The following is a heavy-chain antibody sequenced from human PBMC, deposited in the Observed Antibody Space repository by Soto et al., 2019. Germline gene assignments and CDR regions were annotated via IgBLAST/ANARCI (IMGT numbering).Heavy chain of an antibody. J-gene: IGHJ5*02. CDR3: ARHKYSSRLAGFDP. Sequence: KASETLSLTCTVSGGSISSSSYYWGWIRQPPGKGLEWIGSIYYSGSTYYNPSLKSRVTISVDTSKNQFSLKLSSVTAADTAVYYCARHKYSSRLAGFDPWGQGTLVTVSS. CDR2: IYYSGST. D-gene: IGHD6-13*01. CDR1: GGSISSSSYY. V-gene: IGHV4-39*01.